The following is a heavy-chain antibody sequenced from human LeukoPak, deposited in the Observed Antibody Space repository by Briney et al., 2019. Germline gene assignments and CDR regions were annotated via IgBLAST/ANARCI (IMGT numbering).Heavy chain of an antibody. CDR3: ARQKGYGSGLGYFDY. D-gene: IGHD3-10*01. J-gene: IGHJ4*02. V-gene: IGHV4-4*07. Sequence: SETLSLTCAVSGGSISSYYWSWIRQPAGKGLEWIGRIYTSGSTNYNPSLKSRVTISVDTSKNQFSLKLSSVTAADTAVYYCARQKGYGSGLGYFDYWGQGTLVTVSS. CDR1: GGSISSYY. CDR2: IYTSGST.